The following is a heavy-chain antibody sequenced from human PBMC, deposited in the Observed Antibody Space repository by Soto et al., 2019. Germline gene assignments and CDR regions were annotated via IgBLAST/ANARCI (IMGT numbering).Heavy chain of an antibody. Sequence: EVQLLESGGGLVQPGGSLRLSCAASGFTFSSYAMSWVRQAPGKGLEWVSAISGSGGSTYYADSVKGRFTISRDNSKNTLYMQMNSLRAEDTAVYYCAKDRRRVHGSFDYWGQGTLVTVSS. CDR2: ISGSGGST. CDR1: GFTFSSYA. D-gene: IGHD3-3*01. CDR3: AKDRRRVHGSFDY. J-gene: IGHJ4*02. V-gene: IGHV3-23*01.